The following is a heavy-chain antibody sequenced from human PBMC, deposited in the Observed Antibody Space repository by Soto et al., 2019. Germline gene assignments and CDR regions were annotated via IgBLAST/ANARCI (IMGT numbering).Heavy chain of an antibody. CDR2: INSDGSST. V-gene: IGHV3-74*01. D-gene: IGHD6-13*01. J-gene: IGHJ5*02. CDR1: GFTFSSYW. Sequence: GGSLRLSCAASGFTFSSYWMHWVRQAPGKGLVWVSRINSDGSSTSYADSVKGRFTISRDNAKNTLYLQMNSLRAEDTAVYYCARGPSSSWYNWFDPWGQGTLVTVSS. CDR3: ARGPSSSWYNWFDP.